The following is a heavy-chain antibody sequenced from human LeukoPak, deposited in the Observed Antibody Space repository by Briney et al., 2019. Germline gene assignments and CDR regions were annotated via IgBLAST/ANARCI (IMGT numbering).Heavy chain of an antibody. CDR3: AREGRWWLRGGGFDY. V-gene: IGHV3-21*01. Sequence: GSLRLSCAASGFTFSSYSMNWVRQAPGKGLEWVSSISSSSSYIYYADSVKGRFTISRDNAKNSLYLQMNSLRAEDTAVYYCAREGRWWLRGGGFDYWGQGTLVTVSS. CDR2: ISSSSSYI. CDR1: GFTFSSYS. J-gene: IGHJ4*02. D-gene: IGHD5-12*01.